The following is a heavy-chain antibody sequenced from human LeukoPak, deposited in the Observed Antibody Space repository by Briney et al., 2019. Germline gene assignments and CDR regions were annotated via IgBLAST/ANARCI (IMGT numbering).Heavy chain of an antibody. V-gene: IGHV3-30*18. CDR3: AKDSSSTWFGGDSK. J-gene: IGHJ4*02. Sequence: GGSLRLSCAASGFTFSSYGMHWVRQAPGKGLEWVVLISYDGNDKQYADSVKGRFTISRDNSKNTLYLQMNSLRPEDTAVYFCAKDSSSTWFGGDSKWGQGTLVTVSS. CDR2: ISYDGNDK. D-gene: IGHD3-10*01. CDR1: GFTFSSYG.